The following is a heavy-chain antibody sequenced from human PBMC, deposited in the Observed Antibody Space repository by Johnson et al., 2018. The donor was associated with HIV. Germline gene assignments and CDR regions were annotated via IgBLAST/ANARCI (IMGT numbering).Heavy chain of an antibody. J-gene: IGHJ3*02. CDR2: ISYDGSNK. Sequence: QMQLVESGGGVVQPGGSLRLSCAASGFTFSSYGMHWVRQAPGKGLEWVAVISYDGSNKYYADSVKGRFTISRDNSKNTLYLQMNSLRAEDTAVYYCARDKTTFGGVIVPIGAFDIWGQGTMVTVSS. V-gene: IGHV3-30*19. D-gene: IGHD3-16*02. CDR1: GFTFSSYG. CDR3: ARDKTTFGGVIVPIGAFDI.